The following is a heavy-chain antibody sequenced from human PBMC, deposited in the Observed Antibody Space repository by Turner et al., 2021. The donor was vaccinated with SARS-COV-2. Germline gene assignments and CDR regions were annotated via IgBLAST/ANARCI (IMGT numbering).Heavy chain of an antibody. V-gene: IGHV1-2*02. Sequence: QVQLVHSAAALTRPGPSVNVSSKASGYTFTGYSMHWVRQAPGQGLEGMGWINPKRGGTKYAQKFQGRVTMTRDTSISTGDMALSRLRSDDTAVYYCAVLGMATITDAFDIWGQGTMVTVSS. CDR3: AVLGMATITDAFDI. D-gene: IGHD5-12*01. J-gene: IGHJ3*02. CDR2: INPKRGGT. CDR1: GYTFTGYS.